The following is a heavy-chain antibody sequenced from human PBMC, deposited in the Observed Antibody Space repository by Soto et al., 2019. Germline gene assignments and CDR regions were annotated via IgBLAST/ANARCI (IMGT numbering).Heavy chain of an antibody. CDR1: GYTFTSYG. CDR2: ISTYNGNT. V-gene: IGHV1-18*01. Sequence: QVQLVQSGAEVKKPGASVKVSCKASGYTFTSYGITWVRQAPGQGLEWMGWISTYNGNTNYIQKLQGRVTMTTDTXSRPAYMELRSLRPDDTAVYYCATADSSYGGSSVDSWGQGALVTVSS. D-gene: IGHD2-15*01. CDR3: ATADSSYGGSSVDS. J-gene: IGHJ4*02.